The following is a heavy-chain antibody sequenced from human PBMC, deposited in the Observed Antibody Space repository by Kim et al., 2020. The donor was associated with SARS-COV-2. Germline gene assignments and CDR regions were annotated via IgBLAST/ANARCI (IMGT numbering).Heavy chain of an antibody. D-gene: IGHD7-27*01. V-gene: IGHV4-59*08. J-gene: IGHJ4*02. CDR2: VYFRGTT. CDR1: GDSMSADY. Sequence: SETLSLTCTVSGDSMSADYWNWIRQSPGKGLEWIGYVYFRGTTSYNPSLKSRVTISIDMSKSQFSLKLNSVTAADTAVYYCARRETRDLFTRDWGFFDYWGQGSLVTVSS. CDR3: ARRETRDLFTRDWGFFDY.